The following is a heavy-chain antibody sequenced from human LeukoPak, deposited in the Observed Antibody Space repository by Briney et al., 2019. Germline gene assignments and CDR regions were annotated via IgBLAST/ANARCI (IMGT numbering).Heavy chain of an antibody. CDR3: ARDTPQHLKRFDY. CDR1: GYTLNKFG. D-gene: IGHD6-13*01. V-gene: IGHV1-18*01. Sequence: GASVNVSCKASGYTLNKFGMSWVRQAPGQGLEWLGWINTYNGNTKLGEKFQGRVTITTDTATSTVYLELTSLRTDDTAVYFCARDTPQHLKRFDYWGQGTLVTVSS. J-gene: IGHJ4*02. CDR2: INTYNGNT.